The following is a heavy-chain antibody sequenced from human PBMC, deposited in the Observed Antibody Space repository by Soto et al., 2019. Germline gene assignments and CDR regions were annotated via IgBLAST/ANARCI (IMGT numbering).Heavy chain of an antibody. CDR2: ISAYNGNT. CDR3: ARGIFGVVIPGFYGMDV. V-gene: IGHV1-18*04. CDR1: GYTFTSYG. J-gene: IGHJ6*02. Sequence: ASVKVSCKASGYTFTSYGISWVLQAPGHGLEWMGWISAYNGNTNYAQNLQGRVTMTTDTSTSTAYMELRSLRSDDTAVYYCARGIFGVVIPGFYGMDVWGQGTTVTVSS. D-gene: IGHD3-3*01.